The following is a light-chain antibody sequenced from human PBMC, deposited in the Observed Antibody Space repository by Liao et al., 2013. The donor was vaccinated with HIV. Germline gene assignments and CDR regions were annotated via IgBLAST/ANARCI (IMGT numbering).Light chain of an antibody. CDR1: KLGDKY. J-gene: IGLJ3*02. V-gene: IGLV3-1*01. CDR2: QDT. CDR3: QAWDSSSYWV. Sequence: SYDLTQSSSVSVSPGQTASITCSGDKLGDKYVCWYQQKPGQSPVAVMYQDTKRPSGIPERFSGSKFGNSAILTISGTQAMDEADYYCQAWDSSSYWVFGGGTKLTVL.